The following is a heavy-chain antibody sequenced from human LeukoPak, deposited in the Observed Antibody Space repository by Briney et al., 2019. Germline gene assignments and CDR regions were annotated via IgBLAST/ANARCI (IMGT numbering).Heavy chain of an antibody. J-gene: IGHJ4*02. CDR2: INHSGST. V-gene: IGHV4-34*01. CDR1: GGSFSGYY. CDR3: ARSLYGDYGDY. Sequence: PSETLSLTCAVYGGSFSGYYWSWIRQPPGKGLEWIGEINHSGSTNYNPSLKSRVTISVDTSKNQFSLKLSPVTAADTAVYYCARSLYGDYGDYWGQGTLVTVSS. D-gene: IGHD4-17*01.